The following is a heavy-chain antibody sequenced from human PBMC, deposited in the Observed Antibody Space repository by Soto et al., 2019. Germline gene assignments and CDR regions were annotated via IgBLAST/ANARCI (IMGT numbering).Heavy chain of an antibody. D-gene: IGHD3-22*01. CDR3: ARVWCYDSTDYSYPY. CDR1: GGSFNRHT. V-gene: IGHV1-69*01. J-gene: IGHJ4*02. Sequence: QVQLVQSGAEVRKPGSSVRVSCKASGGSFNRHTISWVRQAPGQGLEWMGGIIPIFGTANHAQKFQGRVTMLADESTSNVYMELIRLRDDATALYYGARVWCYDSTDYSYPYLGQGTLVIRSS. CDR2: IIPIFGTA.